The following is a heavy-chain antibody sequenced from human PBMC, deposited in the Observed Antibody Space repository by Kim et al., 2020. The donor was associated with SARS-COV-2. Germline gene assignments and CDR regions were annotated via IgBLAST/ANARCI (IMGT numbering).Heavy chain of an antibody. Sequence: GGSLRLSCAASGFTFSSYAMSWVRQAPGKGLEWVSAISGSGGSTYYADSVKGRFAISRDNSKNTLYLQMNSLRAEDTAVYYCAKTNSSSLTMIVVVIDYWGQGTLVTVSS. CDR1: GFTFSSYA. J-gene: IGHJ4*02. CDR2: ISGSGGST. D-gene: IGHD3-22*01. CDR3: AKTNSSSLTMIVVVIDY. V-gene: IGHV3-23*01.